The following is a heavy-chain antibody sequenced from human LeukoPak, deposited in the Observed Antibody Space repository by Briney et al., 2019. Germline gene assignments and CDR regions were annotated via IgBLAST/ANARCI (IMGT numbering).Heavy chain of an antibody. CDR3: AKVVDAWGVRLEELSL. CDR1: GFTFSSYA. D-gene: IGHD3-16*02. CDR2: ISGRGGST. J-gene: IGHJ4*02. V-gene: IGHV3-23*01. Sequence: GGSLRLSCAASGFTFSSYAMSWVRQAPGKGLEWVSAISGRGGSTYYADSVKGRFTISRDNSKNTLYLQMNSLRAEDTAVYYCAKVVDAWGVRLEELSLWGQGTPVTVSS.